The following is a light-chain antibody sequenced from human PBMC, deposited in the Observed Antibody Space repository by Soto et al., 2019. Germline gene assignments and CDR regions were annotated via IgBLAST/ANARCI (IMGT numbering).Light chain of an antibody. V-gene: IGKV1-39*01. CDR2: AAS. CDR3: QQSYSTPYT. Sequence: DIQMTQSPSSLSASVGDRVTITCRASQSISRYLNWYQHKPGKAPKLLIYAASSLQSGVPSRFSGSGSGTDFTLTISILQPEDFATYYCQQSYSTPYTFGQGTKLEIK. J-gene: IGKJ2*01. CDR1: QSISRY.